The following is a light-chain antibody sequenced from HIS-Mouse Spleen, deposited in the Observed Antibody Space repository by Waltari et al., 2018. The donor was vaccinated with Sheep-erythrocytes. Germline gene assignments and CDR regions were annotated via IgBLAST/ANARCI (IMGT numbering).Light chain of an antibody. V-gene: IGKV1-39*01. CDR1: QSISSY. Sequence: DIQMTQSPSSLSASVGDRVTLPCRASQSISSYLNWYQQNPGKAPKLLIYAASSLQSGVPLRFSGSGSGTDFTLTISSLQPEDFATYYCQQSYSTPQFTFGPGTKVDIK. CDR3: QQSYSTPQFT. J-gene: IGKJ3*01. CDR2: AAS.